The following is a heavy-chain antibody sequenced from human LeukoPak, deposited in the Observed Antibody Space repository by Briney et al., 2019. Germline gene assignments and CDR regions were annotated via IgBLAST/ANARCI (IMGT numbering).Heavy chain of an antibody. J-gene: IGHJ4*02. V-gene: IGHV3-7*01. Sequence: GGTLRLSCAASGFAFRRHWMSWVRQAPGKGPEWVAHIKQDGTEYYVDSVKGRFIISRDNAKNSLYLQMNSLRAEDTAVYTCVRGPDYGDRLDYFDNWGQGTLVTVSS. CDR3: VRGPDYGDRLDYFDN. CDR2: IKQDGTE. D-gene: IGHD4-17*01. CDR1: GFAFRRHW.